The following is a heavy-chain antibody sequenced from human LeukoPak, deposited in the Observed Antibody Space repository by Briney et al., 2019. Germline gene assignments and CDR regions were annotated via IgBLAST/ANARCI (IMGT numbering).Heavy chain of an antibody. CDR3: ARRNTAMVAGLDY. J-gene: IGHJ4*02. D-gene: IGHD5-18*01. V-gene: IGHV1-8*01. Sequence: GASVKVSCKASGYTFTTYDINWVRQATGLGLEWMGWMNPNSGNTGYAQKFQGRVTMTRNTSISTAFMELSGLRSEDTAVYFCARRNTAMVAGLDYWGQGSLVTVSS. CDR2: MNPNSGNT. CDR1: GYTFTTYD.